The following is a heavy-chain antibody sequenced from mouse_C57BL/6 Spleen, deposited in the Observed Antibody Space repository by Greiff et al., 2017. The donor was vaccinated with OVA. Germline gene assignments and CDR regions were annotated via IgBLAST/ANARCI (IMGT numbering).Heavy chain of an antibody. CDR2: ISDGGSYT. CDR3: ARDRNYEMDY. J-gene: IGHJ4*01. D-gene: IGHD1-1*01. CDR1: GFTFSSYA. V-gene: IGHV5-4*01. Sequence: EVNLVESGGGLVKPGGSLKLSCAASGFTFSSYAMSWVRQTPEKRLEWVATISDGGSYTYYPDNVKGRFTISRDNAKNNLYLQMSHLKSEDTAMYYCARDRNYEMDYWGQGTSVTVSS.